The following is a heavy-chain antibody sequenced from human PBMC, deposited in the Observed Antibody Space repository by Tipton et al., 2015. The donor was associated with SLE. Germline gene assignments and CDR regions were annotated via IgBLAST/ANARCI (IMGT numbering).Heavy chain of an antibody. V-gene: IGHV3-74*01. CDR1: GFTFSSSW. Sequence: GSLRLSCAASGFTFSSSWMHWVRQAPGKGLVWVSRISRDGSNTYYADSVKGRFTISRDNAKNTLYLQIHSLRADDTAVYYCGRGIYSESSVGMDVWGQGTTVTVSS. CDR2: ISRDGSNT. CDR3: GRGIYSESSVGMDV. J-gene: IGHJ6*02. D-gene: IGHD3-22*01.